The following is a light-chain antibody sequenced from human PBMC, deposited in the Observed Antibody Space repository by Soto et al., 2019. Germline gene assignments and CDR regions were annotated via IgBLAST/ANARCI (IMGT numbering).Light chain of an antibody. CDR3: KQYNSYSGT. J-gene: IGKJ1*01. CDR2: DAY. V-gene: IGKV1-5*01. CDR1: QSISSW. Sequence: DTQITPSPSTLSASVGDRDTNTCRASQSISSWLAWYQQKPGKAHKLLIYDAYSLESGVQSRFSGSGSGTEFTLTISSLQPDDFATYYCKQYNSYSGTFGQGTKVDIK.